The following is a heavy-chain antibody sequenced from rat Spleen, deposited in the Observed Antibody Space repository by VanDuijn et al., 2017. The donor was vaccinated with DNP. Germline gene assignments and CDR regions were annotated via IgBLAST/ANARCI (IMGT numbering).Heavy chain of an antibody. V-gene: IGHV4-2*01. J-gene: IGHJ3*01. CDR2: INKDSSTI. CDR1: GVNFNDYW. Sequence: EVKLVESGGGLVQPGRSLKLSCAPSGVNFNDYWMGWVRQAPGKGLEWFGEINKDSSTINYSPSLKDKFTIYRDNAQNTLYLQMSKLGSEDTAIYYCARLGWHGWFAYWDQGTLVTVSS. D-gene: IGHD1-11*01. CDR3: ARLGWHGWFAY.